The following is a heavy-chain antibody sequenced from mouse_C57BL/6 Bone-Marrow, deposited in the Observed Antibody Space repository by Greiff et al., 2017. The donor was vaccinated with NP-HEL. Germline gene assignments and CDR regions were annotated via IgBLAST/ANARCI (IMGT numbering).Heavy chain of an antibody. CDR1: GYTFTSYW. V-gene: IGHV1-74*01. Sequence: QVQLQQPGADLVKPGASVKVSCKASGYTFTSYWMHWVKQRPGQGLEWIGRLHPSASDTNYTQKFKGKATFTVDKSSSTAYMQISSLPPEDSAVDYCAIGNGYYDDFDYWGQGTTLTVSA. CDR2: LHPSASDT. D-gene: IGHD2-3*01. CDR3: AIGNGYYDDFDY. J-gene: IGHJ2*01.